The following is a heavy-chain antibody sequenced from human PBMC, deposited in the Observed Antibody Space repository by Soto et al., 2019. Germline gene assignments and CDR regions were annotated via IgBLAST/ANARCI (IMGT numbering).Heavy chain of an antibody. J-gene: IGHJ4*02. Sequence: HPGGSLRLSCAASGFTFSSYSMNWVRQAPGKGLEWVSHIQNDASLTTYADSVKGRFIISRDNAKNTLYLQMNSLRAEDTAIYYCAREVVVSRGASYFGYWGPGTLVTVSS. CDR1: GFTFSSYS. D-gene: IGHD2-2*01. V-gene: IGHV3-74*01. CDR3: AREVVVSRGASYFGY. CDR2: IQNDASLT.